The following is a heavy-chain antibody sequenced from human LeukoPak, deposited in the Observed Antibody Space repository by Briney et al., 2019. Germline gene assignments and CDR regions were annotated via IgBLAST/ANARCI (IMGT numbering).Heavy chain of an antibody. Sequence: ASVKVSCKASGYTFTGYYMHWARQAPGQGLEWMGRINPNSGGTNYAQKFQGRVTMTRDTSISTAYMELSRLRSDDTAVYYCARVARSGYDFWSGYSFFGPWGQGTLVTVSS. J-gene: IGHJ5*02. V-gene: IGHV1-2*06. D-gene: IGHD3-3*01. CDR1: GYTFTGYY. CDR2: INPNSGGT. CDR3: ARVARSGYDFWSGYSFFGP.